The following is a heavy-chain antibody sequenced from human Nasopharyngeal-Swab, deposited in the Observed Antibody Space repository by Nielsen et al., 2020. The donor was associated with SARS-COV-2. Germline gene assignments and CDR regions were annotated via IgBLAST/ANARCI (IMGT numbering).Heavy chain of an antibody. J-gene: IGHJ4*02. V-gene: IGHV1-18*01. CDR1: GYTFTSYG. Sequence: ASVKVSCKASGYTFTSYGISWVRQAPGQGLEWMGWISAYNGNTNYAQKLQGRVTMTTDTSTSTAYMELRSLRSDDTAVYYCARVTPTLYDSSGYLFDNWGQGTLVTVSS. D-gene: IGHD3-22*01. CDR3: ARVTPTLYDSSGYLFDN. CDR2: ISAYNGNT.